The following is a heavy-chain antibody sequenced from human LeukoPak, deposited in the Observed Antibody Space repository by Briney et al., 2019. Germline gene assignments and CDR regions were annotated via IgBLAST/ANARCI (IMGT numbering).Heavy chain of an antibody. CDR1: GFTFSNYA. CDR3: AKGGRGLKWFDP. CDR2: ISGSGDNT. J-gene: IGHJ5*02. Sequence: GGSLRLSCAASGFTFSNYAMNWVRQAPGKGLESVSGISGSGDNTYYADSVKGRFTISRDNSKNTLYLQMNSLRAEDTAVYYCAKGGRGLKWFDPWGQGTLVTVSS. D-gene: IGHD3-16*01. V-gene: IGHV3-23*01.